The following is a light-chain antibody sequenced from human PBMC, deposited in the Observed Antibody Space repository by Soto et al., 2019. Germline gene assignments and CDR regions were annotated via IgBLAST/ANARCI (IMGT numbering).Light chain of an antibody. CDR1: QSISRS. J-gene: IGKJ1*01. Sequence: EIGLTQSPAILSVSPGERATLSCRASQSISRSLAWYQQKPGQAPRLLISDASTRATGIPARFSGSGSGTEFTLTISSLQSEDFAVYYCQQYNNWPRTFGQGTKVDIK. CDR2: DAS. CDR3: QQYNNWPRT. V-gene: IGKV3-15*01.